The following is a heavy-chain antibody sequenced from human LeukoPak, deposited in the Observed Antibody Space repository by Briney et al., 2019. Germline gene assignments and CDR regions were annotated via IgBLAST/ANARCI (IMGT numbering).Heavy chain of an antibody. CDR3: ARRAGAYSHPYDY. CDR1: GFSVGSYW. Sequence: GGSLTLSRAASGFSVGSYWMSWVRQAPGKGLEWVSFIFSSTHYSDSVKGRFTISRDNSKNTLYLQMNSLSAEDTAVYYCARRAGAYSHPYDYWGQGTLVTVSS. J-gene: IGHJ4*02. CDR2: IFSST. D-gene: IGHD4/OR15-4a*01. V-gene: IGHV3-53*01.